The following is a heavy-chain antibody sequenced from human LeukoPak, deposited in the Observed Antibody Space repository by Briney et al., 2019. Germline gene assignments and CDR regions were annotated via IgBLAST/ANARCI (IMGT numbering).Heavy chain of an antibody. V-gene: IGHV4-39*01. CDR1: GDSISSSTYS. D-gene: IGHD6-19*01. J-gene: IGHJ4*02. CDR3: ASTKLGYSSGWH. CDR2: IYYSGST. Sequence: PSETLSVTCTVSGDSISSSTYSWGWIRQPPGKGLEWIGNIYYSGSTYYNSSLKSRVTISVDTSKNQFSLKLSSVTASDTAIYSCASTKLGYSSGWHWGQGTLVTVSS.